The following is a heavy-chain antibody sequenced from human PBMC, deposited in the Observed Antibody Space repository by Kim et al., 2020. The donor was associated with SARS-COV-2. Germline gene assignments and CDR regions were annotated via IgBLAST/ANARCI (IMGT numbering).Heavy chain of an antibody. Sequence: GGSLRLSCAASGFTFSDYYMSWIRQAPGKGLEWVSYISSSSSYTNYADSVKGRFTISRDNAKNSLYLQMNSLRAEDTAVYYCASNFFGRGLLWFGESRHYYGMDVWGQGTTVTVSS. D-gene: IGHD3-10*01. CDR2: ISSSSSYT. V-gene: IGHV3-11*03. J-gene: IGHJ6*02. CDR1: GFTFSDYY. CDR3: ASNFFGRGLLWFGESRHYYGMDV.